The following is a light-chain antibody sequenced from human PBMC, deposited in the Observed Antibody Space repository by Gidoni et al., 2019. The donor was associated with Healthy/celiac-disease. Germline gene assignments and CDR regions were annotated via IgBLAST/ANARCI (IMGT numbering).Light chain of an antibody. CDR1: QTISNW. V-gene: IGKV1-5*03. Sequence: DIQMTQSPSSLSAPVGDRVTITCRASQTISNWLAWYQQQPGKAPKRLIYKASYLESGVPSRFSGRGSVTEFTLTIISLQPDDFATYYCQLYYTSSPYTFGQGTKLEIK. J-gene: IGKJ2*01. CDR2: KAS. CDR3: QLYYTSSPYT.